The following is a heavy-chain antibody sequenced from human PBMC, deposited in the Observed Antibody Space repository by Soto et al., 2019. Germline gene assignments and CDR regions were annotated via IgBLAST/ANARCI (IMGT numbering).Heavy chain of an antibody. D-gene: IGHD6-19*01. V-gene: IGHV1-2*02. CDR1: GFSITSYY. J-gene: IGHJ4*02. Sequence: QVQLMQSGAEGKKPGASVKVSCSASGFSITSYYLHWVRQAPGQGPEWMGWINANSGRIKYAQKFQGRVTMTSDTSINTVYLEVTSLTSDDTAIYYCAREGDSSGWLSNWGQGTLVTVSS. CDR3: AREGDSSGWLSN. CDR2: INANSGRI.